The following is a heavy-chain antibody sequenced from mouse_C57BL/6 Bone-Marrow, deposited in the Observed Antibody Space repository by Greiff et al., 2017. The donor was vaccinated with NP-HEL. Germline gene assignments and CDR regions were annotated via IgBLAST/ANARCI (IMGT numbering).Heavy chain of an antibody. CDR3: ARVFQRPLYFDY. CDR2: IYPGSGST. Sequence: QVQLQQPGAELVKPGASVKMSCKASGYTFTSYWITWVKQRPGQGLEWIGDIYPGSGSTNYNEKFKSKATLTVDTSSSTAYMQLSSLTSEDSAVYYCARVFQRPLYFDYWGQGTTLTVSS. CDR1: GYTFTSYW. V-gene: IGHV1-55*01. J-gene: IGHJ2*01.